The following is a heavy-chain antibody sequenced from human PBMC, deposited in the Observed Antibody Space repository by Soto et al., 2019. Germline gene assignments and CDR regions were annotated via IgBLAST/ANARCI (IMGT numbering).Heavy chain of an antibody. CDR2: IYPGDSDT. J-gene: IGHJ5*02. D-gene: IGHD2-2*01. CDR3: ARQGGYCSSTSCYVGLDP. CDR1: GYSFTSYW. Sequence: GESQKISCKCSGYSFTSYWIGWVRQMPGKGLEWMGIIYPGDSDTRYSPSFQGQVTISADKSISTAYLQWSSLKASDTAMYYCARQGGYCSSTSCYVGLDPWGQGTLVTVSS. V-gene: IGHV5-51*01.